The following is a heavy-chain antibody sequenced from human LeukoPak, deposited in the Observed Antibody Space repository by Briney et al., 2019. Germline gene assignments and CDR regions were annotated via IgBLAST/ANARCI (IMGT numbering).Heavy chain of an antibody. D-gene: IGHD1-26*01. CDR2: FDPEDGET. Sequence: ASVKVSCKVSGYTLTELSMHWVRQAPGEGLEWMGGFDPEDGETIYAQKFQGRVTMPEDTSTDTAYMELSSLRSEDTAVYYCATIRKWEPVLSREYAFDIWGQGTMVTVSS. V-gene: IGHV1-24*01. CDR1: GYTLTELS. CDR3: ATIRKWEPVLSREYAFDI. J-gene: IGHJ3*02.